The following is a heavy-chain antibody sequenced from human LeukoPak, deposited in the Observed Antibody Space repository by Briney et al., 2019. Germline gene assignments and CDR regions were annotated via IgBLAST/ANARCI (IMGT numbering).Heavy chain of an antibody. CDR2: IYYSGSA. CDR1: GGSISSYY. D-gene: IGHD6-19*01. J-gene: IGHJ4*02. Sequence: SETLSLTCTVSGGSISSYYWSWIRQPPGKGLEWIGYIYYSGSATYNPSLKSRVTISLNTSKSQFSLKLSSVTAADTALYYCAGRSRSAWYYDYGGQGPLVIVSS. CDR3: AGRSRSAWYYDY. V-gene: IGHV4-59*01.